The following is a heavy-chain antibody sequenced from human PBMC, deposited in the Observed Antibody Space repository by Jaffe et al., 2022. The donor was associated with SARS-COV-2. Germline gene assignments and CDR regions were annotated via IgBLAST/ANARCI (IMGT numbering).Heavy chain of an antibody. D-gene: IGHD3-10*01. CDR1: GGTFSSYA. V-gene: IGHV1-69*01. CDR2: IIPIFGTA. CDR3: ARKTYYYGSGSSDGDAFDI. J-gene: IGHJ3*02. Sequence: QVQLVQSGAEVKKPGSSVKVSCKASGGTFSSYAISWVRQAPGQGLEWMGGIIPIFGTANYAQKFQGRVTITADESTSTAYMELSSLRSEDTAVYYCARKTYYYGSGSSDGDAFDIWGQGTMVTVSS.